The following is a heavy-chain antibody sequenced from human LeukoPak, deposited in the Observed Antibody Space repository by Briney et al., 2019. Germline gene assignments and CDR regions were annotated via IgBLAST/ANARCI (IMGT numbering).Heavy chain of an antibody. CDR1: GGSISSYY. CDR3: ARATKLRGFDY. J-gene: IGHJ4*02. V-gene: IGHV4-59*01. CDR2: IYYSGST. Sequence: SETLSLTCTVSGGSISSYYWSWIRQPPGKGLEWIGYIYYSGSTNYNPSLKSRVTISVDTSKNQFSLKLSSVTAADTAVYYCARATKLRGFDYWGQGTLVTVSS. D-gene: IGHD3-16*01.